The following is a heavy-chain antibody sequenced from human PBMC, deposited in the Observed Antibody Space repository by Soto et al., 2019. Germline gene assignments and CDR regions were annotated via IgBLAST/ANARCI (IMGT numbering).Heavy chain of an antibody. CDR1: GGTFSGYA. V-gene: IGHV1-69*13. Sequence: ASVKVSCKASGGTFSGYAISWVRQAPGQGLEWMGGIIPIFGTADYAQKFQGRVTITADESTSTAYMELSSLRSEDTAVYYCARDRYCGGDCYGSSSWGQGTMVTVS. J-gene: IGHJ3*01. CDR3: ARDRYCGGDCYGSSS. CDR2: IIPIFGTA. D-gene: IGHD2-21*02.